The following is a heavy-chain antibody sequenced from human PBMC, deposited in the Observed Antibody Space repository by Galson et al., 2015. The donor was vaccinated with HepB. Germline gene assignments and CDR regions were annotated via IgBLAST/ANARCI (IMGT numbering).Heavy chain of an antibody. Sequence: SVKVSCKASGYTFTSYGISWVRQAPGQGLEWMGWISAYNGNTNYAQKLQGRVTMTTDTSMSTAYMELRSLRSDDTAVYYCARGGYSGYLNVYFDYWGQGTLVTVSS. V-gene: IGHV1-18*01. CDR3: ARGGYSGYLNVYFDY. CDR1: GYTFTSYG. J-gene: IGHJ4*02. D-gene: IGHD5-12*01. CDR2: ISAYNGNT.